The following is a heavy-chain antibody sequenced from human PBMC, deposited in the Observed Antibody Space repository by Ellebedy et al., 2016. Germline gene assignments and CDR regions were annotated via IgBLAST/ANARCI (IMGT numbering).Heavy chain of an antibody. V-gene: IGHV3-23*01. D-gene: IGHD1-7*01. CDR3: AKVRTTAYYFDY. CDR2: ISGSGGST. J-gene: IGHJ4*02. Sequence: GESLKISCAASGFTFSSYAMSWVRQAPGKGLEWVSAISGSGGSTYYADSVKGRFTISRDNSKNTLYLQMNSLRAEDTAVYYCAKVRTTAYYFDYWGQGTLVTVSS. CDR1: GFTFSSYA.